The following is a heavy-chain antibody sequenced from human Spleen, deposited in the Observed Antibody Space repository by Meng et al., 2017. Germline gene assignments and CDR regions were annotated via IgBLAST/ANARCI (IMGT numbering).Heavy chain of an antibody. Sequence: ASVKVSCKASGYTFTGYYMHWVRQAPGQGLEWMGWINPNSGGTNYAQKFQGRVTMTRDTSISTAYMELSRLRSDDTAVYYCASLSTYCGGDCLESGAGDDYWGQGTQVNVDS. CDR2: INPNSGGT. J-gene: IGHJ4*02. CDR3: ASLSTYCGGDCLESGAGDDY. D-gene: IGHD2-21*02. V-gene: IGHV1-2*02. CDR1: GYTFTGYY.